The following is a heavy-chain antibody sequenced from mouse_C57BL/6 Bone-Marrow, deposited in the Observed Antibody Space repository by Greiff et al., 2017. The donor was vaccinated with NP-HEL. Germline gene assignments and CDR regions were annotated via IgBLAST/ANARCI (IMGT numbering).Heavy chain of an antibody. CDR1: GFSFNTYA. Sequence: EVQLVESGGGLVQPKGSLKLSCAASGFSFNTYAMNWVRQAPGKGLEWVARIRSKSNNYATYYADSVKDRFTISRDDSESMLYLQMNNLKTEDTAMYYCVRPYYDYDHYYAMDYWGQGTSVTVSS. J-gene: IGHJ4*01. V-gene: IGHV10-1*01. CDR3: VRPYYDYDHYYAMDY. D-gene: IGHD2-4*01. CDR2: IRSKSNNYAT.